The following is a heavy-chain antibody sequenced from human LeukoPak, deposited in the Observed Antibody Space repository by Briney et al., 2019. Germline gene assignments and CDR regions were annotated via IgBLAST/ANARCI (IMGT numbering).Heavy chain of an antibody. V-gene: IGHV4-34*01. D-gene: IGHD2-15*01. CDR2: INHSGST. Sequence: GSLRLSCAASGFTFSSYSMNWVRQAPGKGLEWIGEINHSGSTNYNPSLKSRVTISVDTSKNQFSLKLSSVTAADTAVYYCASGYSAEYFQHWGQGTLVTVSS. CDR3: ASGYSAEYFQH. J-gene: IGHJ1*01. CDR1: GFTFSSYS.